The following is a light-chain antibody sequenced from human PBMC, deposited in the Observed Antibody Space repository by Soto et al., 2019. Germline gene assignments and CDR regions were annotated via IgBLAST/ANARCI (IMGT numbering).Light chain of an antibody. CDR3: CSYAGSSTLYV. CDR2: EGS. Sequence: QSVLTQPASVSGCPGQSITISCTGTSSDVGIYNLVSWYQQHPGKGPKVIVYEGSKRPSGVSNRFSGSKSGNTASLTISGLHPEDEADYYCCSYAGSSTLYVFGTGTKVTVL. J-gene: IGLJ1*01. CDR1: SSDVGIYNL. V-gene: IGLV2-23*01.